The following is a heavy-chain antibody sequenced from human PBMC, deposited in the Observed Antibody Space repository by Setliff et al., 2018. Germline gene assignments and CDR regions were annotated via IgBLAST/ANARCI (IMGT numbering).Heavy chain of an antibody. CDR2: IRYDGSNK. CDR3: AKHGAYNDFLTGYNFYYDMDV. D-gene: IGHD3-9*01. CDR1: GVTFSSYG. V-gene: IGHV3-30*02. Sequence: GGSLRLSCAASGVTFSSYGMHWVRQAPGKGLEWVAFIRYDGSNKYYADSVKGRFTISRDNSKNTLYLQMNSLRAEDTAVYYCAKHGAYNDFLTGYNFYYDMDVRGQGTTVTVSS. J-gene: IGHJ6*02.